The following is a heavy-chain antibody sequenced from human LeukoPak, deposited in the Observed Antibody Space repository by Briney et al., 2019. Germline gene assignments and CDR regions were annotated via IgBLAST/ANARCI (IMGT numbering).Heavy chain of an antibody. V-gene: IGHV3-66*01. Sequence: GGSLRLSCAASGFTFSSYAMSGFRQAPGKGLEWVSVTYSGGSTYYADSVKGRFTISRDNSKNTVYLQMNNLSAEDTAVYYCARDSGWNYVDLEYWGQGTLVTVSS. CDR3: ARDSGWNYVDLEY. CDR1: GFTFSSYA. J-gene: IGHJ4*02. CDR2: TYSGGST. D-gene: IGHD1-7*01.